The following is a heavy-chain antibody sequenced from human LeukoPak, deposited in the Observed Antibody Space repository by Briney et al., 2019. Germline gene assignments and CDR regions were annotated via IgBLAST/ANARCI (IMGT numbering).Heavy chain of an antibody. CDR3: VRSSGWPGY. D-gene: IGHD6-19*01. J-gene: IGHJ4*02. Sequence: PGGSLRLSCAASGFTLSSYWMHWVRQAPGEGLVWVSRINSDGGNINYADSVKGRFTISRDNAKNTLYLQMNSLRVEDTAVYYCVRSSGWPGYWGQGTMVTVSS. V-gene: IGHV3-74*01. CDR2: INSDGGNI. CDR1: GFTLSSYW.